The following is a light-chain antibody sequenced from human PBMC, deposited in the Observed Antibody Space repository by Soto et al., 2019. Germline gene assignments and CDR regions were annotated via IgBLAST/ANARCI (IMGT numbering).Light chain of an antibody. CDR1: QSVRTY. CDR3: QQSYSTPRT. J-gene: IGKJ1*01. V-gene: IGKV1-39*01. Sequence: DIQMTQSPSSLSASVGDRVTIACRASQSVRTYLNWYQQKPGKAPKLLIYDASSLQSGVPSRFSGSGSGTAFTLTISSLQPEDFATYYCQQSYSTPRTFGQGTKVDIK. CDR2: DAS.